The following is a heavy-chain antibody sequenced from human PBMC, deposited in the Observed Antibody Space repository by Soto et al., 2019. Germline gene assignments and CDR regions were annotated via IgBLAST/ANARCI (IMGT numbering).Heavy chain of an antibody. V-gene: IGHV4-4*07. Sequence: PSETLSLTCTVSGGSISSYYWSWIRQPAGKGLEWIGRIYTSGSTNYNPSLKSRVTMSVDTSKNQFSLKLSSVTAADTAVYYCARVTLNDDFWSGYYGDYYGMDVWGQGTTVTVS. J-gene: IGHJ6*02. CDR2: IYTSGST. CDR1: GGSISSYY. D-gene: IGHD3-3*01. CDR3: ARVTLNDDFWSGYYGDYYGMDV.